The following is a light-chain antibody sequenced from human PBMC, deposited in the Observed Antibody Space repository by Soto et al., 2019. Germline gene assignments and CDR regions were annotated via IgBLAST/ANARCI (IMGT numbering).Light chain of an antibody. CDR1: SSDVGDYNY. CDR2: EVS. Sequence: QSVLTQPPSASGSPGQSVTISCTGTSSDVGDYNYVSWYQQHPGKAPKLMIYEVSKRPSGVPDRFSGSKSGNTASLTVSGLQAEYEADYYCSSYADSNSYFFGTGTKLTVL. J-gene: IGLJ1*01. V-gene: IGLV2-8*01. CDR3: SSYADSNSYF.